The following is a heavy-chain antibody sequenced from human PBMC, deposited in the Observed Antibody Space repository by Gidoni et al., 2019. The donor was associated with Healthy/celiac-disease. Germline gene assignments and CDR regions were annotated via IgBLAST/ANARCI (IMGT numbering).Heavy chain of an antibody. J-gene: IGHJ4*02. Sequence: EVQLLESGGGLVQPGGSLRLSCAASGFPFRRYAMSWVRQAPGKGLEWVSAISGSGGSTYYADSVKGRFTISRDNSKNTLYLQMNSLRAEDTAVYYCAKDEGIVVVPAAIGQWGQGTLVTVSS. V-gene: IGHV3-23*01. CDR2: ISGSGGST. CDR3: AKDEGIVVVPAAIGQ. CDR1: GFPFRRYA. D-gene: IGHD2-2*01.